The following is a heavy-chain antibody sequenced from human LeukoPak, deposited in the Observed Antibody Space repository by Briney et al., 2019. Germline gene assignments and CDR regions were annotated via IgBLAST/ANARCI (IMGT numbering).Heavy chain of an antibody. Sequence: SETLSLTCTVSGGSISSSSYYWGWIRQPPGKGLEWIGSIYYSGSTYYNPSLKSRVTISVDTSKNQFSLKLSSVTAADTAVYYCARGTTYGGNPFDYWGQGTLVTVSS. J-gene: IGHJ4*02. CDR2: IYYSGST. V-gene: IGHV4-39*01. CDR3: ARGTTYGGNPFDY. D-gene: IGHD4-23*01. CDR1: GGSISSSSYY.